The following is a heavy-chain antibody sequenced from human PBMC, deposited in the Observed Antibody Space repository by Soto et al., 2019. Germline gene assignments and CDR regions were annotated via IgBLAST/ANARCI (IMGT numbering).Heavy chain of an antibody. CDR2: FDPEDGET. D-gene: IGHD6-6*01. CDR3: ATTQLASFDY. J-gene: IGHJ4*02. V-gene: IGHV1-24*01. CDR1: GYTLTYLS. Sequence: ASVTVSCKVSGYTLTYLSMHWVRQAPGKGLEWMGGFDPEDGETIYAQKFQGRVTMTEDTSTDTAYMELSSLRSEDTAVYYCATTQLASFDYWGQGTLVTVSS.